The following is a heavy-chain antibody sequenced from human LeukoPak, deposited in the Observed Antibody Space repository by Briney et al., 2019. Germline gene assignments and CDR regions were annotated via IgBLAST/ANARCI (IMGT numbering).Heavy chain of an antibody. V-gene: IGHV3-53*01. Sequence: GGSLRLSCAASGFTVSSNYMSWVRQAPGKGLEWVSVIYSGGSTYYADSAKGRFTISRDNSKNTLYLQMNSLRAEDTAVYYCASDQRMPGMSGYWGQGTLVTVSS. D-gene: IGHD2-2*01. CDR3: ASDQRMPGMSGY. CDR2: IYSGGST. J-gene: IGHJ4*02. CDR1: GFTVSSNY.